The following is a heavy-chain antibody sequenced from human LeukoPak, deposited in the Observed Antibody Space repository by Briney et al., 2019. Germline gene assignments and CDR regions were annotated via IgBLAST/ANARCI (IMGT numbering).Heavy chain of an antibody. V-gene: IGHV3-15*01. CDR1: GFTFSNAW. Sequence: PGGSLRLSCAASGFTFSNAWMSWVRQARGKGLEWVGRIKSKTDGGTTDYAAPVKGRFTISRDESKNTLYLQMNSLKTEDTAVYYCTTGKNYYDSSGYYYYYWGQGTLVTVSS. CDR2: IKSKTDGGTT. J-gene: IGHJ4*02. CDR3: TTGKNYYDSSGYYYYY. D-gene: IGHD3-22*01.